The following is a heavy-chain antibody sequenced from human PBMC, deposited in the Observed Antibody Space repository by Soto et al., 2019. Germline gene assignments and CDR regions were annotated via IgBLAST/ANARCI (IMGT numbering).Heavy chain of an antibody. CDR1: GFTFSTYS. CDR3: AREYTAWPLAYGLDV. V-gene: IGHV3-21*01. D-gene: IGHD2-2*02. J-gene: IGHJ6*02. Sequence: GGSLRLSCVGSGFTFSTYSINWVRQAPGKGLEWVSSISSRSDIYYADSVKGRFTISRDNAKNSVSLQMNSLRAEGTAVYYCAREYTAWPLAYGLDVWGQGTTVTVSS. CDR2: ISSRSDI.